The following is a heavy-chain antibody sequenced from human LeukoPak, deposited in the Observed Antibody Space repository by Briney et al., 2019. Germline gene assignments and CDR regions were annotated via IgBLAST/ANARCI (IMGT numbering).Heavy chain of an antibody. CDR1: GFTFSIYA. CDR3: AKLDYGDYVLGY. CDR2: ISGSGGST. J-gene: IGHJ4*02. D-gene: IGHD4-17*01. V-gene: IGHV3-23*01. Sequence: PGGSLRLSCAASGFTFSIYAMSWVRQAPGKGLEWVSAISGSGGSTYYADSVKGRFTISRDNSKNTLYLQMNSLRAEDTAVYYCAKLDYGDYVLGYWGQGTLVTVSS.